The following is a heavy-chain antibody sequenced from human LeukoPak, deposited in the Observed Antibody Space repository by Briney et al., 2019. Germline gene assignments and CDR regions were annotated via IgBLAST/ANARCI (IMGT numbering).Heavy chain of an antibody. V-gene: IGHV1-69*05. CDR1: GGTFSSYA. J-gene: IGHJ3*02. CDR2: IIPIFGTA. CDR3: ARDTGADYYDSSGYHMGAFDI. D-gene: IGHD3-22*01. Sequence: GASVKVSCKASGGTFSSYAISWVRQAPGQGLEWMGRIIPIFGTANYAQKFQGRVTITTDESTSTAYVELSSLRSEDTAVYYCARDTGADYYDSSGYHMGAFDIWGQGTMVTVSS.